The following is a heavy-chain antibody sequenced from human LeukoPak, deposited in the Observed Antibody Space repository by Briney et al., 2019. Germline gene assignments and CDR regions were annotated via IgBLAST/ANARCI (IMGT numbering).Heavy chain of an antibody. V-gene: IGHV5-51*01. J-gene: IGHJ4*02. CDR3: ARETDYYDSSGYLGNLLDY. Sequence: GESLKISCKGSGYSFTSYWIGWVRQMPGKGLEWMGIIYPGDSDTRYSPSFQGQVTISADKSISTAYLQWSSLKASDTAMYYCARETDYYDSSGYLGNLLDYWGQGTLVTVSS. D-gene: IGHD3-22*01. CDR2: IYPGDSDT. CDR1: GYSFTSYW.